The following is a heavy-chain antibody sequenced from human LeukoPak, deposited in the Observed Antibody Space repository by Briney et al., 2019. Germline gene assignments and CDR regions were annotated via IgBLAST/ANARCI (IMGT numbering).Heavy chain of an antibody. V-gene: IGHV3-66*01. CDR2: IYCGGNT. D-gene: IGHD3-22*01. J-gene: IGHJ4*02. CDR1: GFTVSSNY. Sequence: GGSLRLSCAASGFTVSSNYMSWVRQAPGKGLEWVSVIYCGGNTYYADSVKGRFTISRDNSKNALYLQMNSLRAEDTAVYYCARDVKDSSGYYYRWTGDWGQGTLVTVSS. CDR3: ARDVKDSSGYYYRWTGD.